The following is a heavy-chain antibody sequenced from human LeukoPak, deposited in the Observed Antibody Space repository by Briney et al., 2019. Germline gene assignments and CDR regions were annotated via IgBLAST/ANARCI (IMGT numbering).Heavy chain of an antibody. J-gene: IGHJ6*02. D-gene: IGHD3-16*01. V-gene: IGHV3-7*03. CDR1: GFTFSSYW. CDR2: INHNGNVN. CDR3: ARGGGLDA. Sequence: GGSLRLSCAASGFTFSSYWMNWARQAPGKGLEWVASINHNGNVNYYVDSVKGRFTISRDNAKSSLYLQMSNLRAEDTAVYFCARGGGLDAWGQGATVTVSS.